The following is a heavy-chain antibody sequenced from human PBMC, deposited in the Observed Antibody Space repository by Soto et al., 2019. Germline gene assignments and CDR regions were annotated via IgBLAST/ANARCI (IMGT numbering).Heavy chain of an antibody. CDR1: GGSFSGYF. CDR2: INHSGST. V-gene: IGHV4-34*01. CDR3: ARSGGSPYYMDV. J-gene: IGHJ6*03. D-gene: IGHD1-26*01. Sequence: QVHLQQWGAGLLKPSETLSLTCGVYGGSFSGYFWSWIRQPPGKGLEWIAEINHSGSTNYNPSLKSRVTIAVDTSKDQFSLKLSSVTAADAGIYYCARSGGSPYYMDVWDKGSTVTVSS.